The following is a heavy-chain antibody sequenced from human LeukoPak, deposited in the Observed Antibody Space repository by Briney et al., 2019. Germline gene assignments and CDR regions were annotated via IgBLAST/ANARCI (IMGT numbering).Heavy chain of an antibody. J-gene: IGHJ6*02. CDR2: ISSSSSYI. CDR3: AREIRTIQLWPAVRYYGMDV. D-gene: IGHD5-18*01. CDR1: GFTFSSYS. Sequence: GGSLRLSCAASGFTFSSYSMNWVRQAPGKGLEWVSSISSSSSYIYYADSVKGRFTISRDNAKNSLYLQMNSLRAEDTAVYYCAREIRTIQLWPAVRYYGMDVWGQGTTVTVSS. V-gene: IGHV3-21*01.